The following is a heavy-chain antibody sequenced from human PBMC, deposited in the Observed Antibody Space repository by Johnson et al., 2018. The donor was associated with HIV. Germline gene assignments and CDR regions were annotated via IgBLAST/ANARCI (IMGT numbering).Heavy chain of an antibody. CDR3: ARGGLRNYDYVWGSYRHDDFDI. Sequence: VQLVESGGGLVKPGGSLRLSCAASEMHWVCQAPEKGLEWVADIKCDGSEKYYVDSVRGRLTISRDNAKNSLYLQMNSLRAEDTALYYCARGGLRNYDYVWGSYRHDDFDIWGQGTMVIVSS. J-gene: IGHJ3*02. CDR2: IKCDGSEK. V-gene: IGHV3-52*01. CDR1: E. D-gene: IGHD3-16*02.